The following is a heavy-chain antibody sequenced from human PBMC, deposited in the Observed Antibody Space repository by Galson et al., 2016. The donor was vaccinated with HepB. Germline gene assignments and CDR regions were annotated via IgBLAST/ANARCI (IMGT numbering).Heavy chain of an antibody. CDR2: ISSTGTT. V-gene: IGHV4-39*01. CDR1: GGSIRSTTHY. Sequence: SETLSLTCTVSGGSIRSTTHYWGWIRQPPGKGLEWIGSISSTGTTFYKPSLNSRVTMSVDTSKNQFSLNLNSVTAADTAVYYCARVKYCSDTTCSGFYWGQGTLVPVSS. D-gene: IGHD2-2*01. J-gene: IGHJ4*02. CDR3: ARVKYCSDTTCSGFY.